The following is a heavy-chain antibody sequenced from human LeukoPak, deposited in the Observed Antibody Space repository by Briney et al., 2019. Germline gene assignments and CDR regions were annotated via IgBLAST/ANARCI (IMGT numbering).Heavy chain of an antibody. V-gene: IGHV3-48*04. J-gene: IGHJ4*02. Sequence: GGSLRLSCAASGFTFSSYSMNWVRQAPGKGLEWVSYISSSSSTLYYADSVKGRFTISRDNAKNSLYLQMNSLRAEDTAVYYCARVHCSSTSCYPGYWGQGTLVTVSS. CDR3: ARVHCSSTSCYPGY. CDR1: GFTFSSYS. CDR2: ISSSSSTL. D-gene: IGHD2-2*01.